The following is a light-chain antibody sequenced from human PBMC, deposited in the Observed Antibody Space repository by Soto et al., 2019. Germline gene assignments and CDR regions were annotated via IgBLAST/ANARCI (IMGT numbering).Light chain of an antibody. Sequence: QTVVTQEPSLTVSPGGTVTLTCGSSTGPVTSGHYPCWFQQKPGQAPRTLIFDTSNKHSWTPARFSGSLLGGKAAMTLSGAQTEDEAEYYCLLSYSGASWVFGGGTKLTVL. CDR2: DTS. CDR3: LLSYSGASWV. J-gene: IGLJ3*02. V-gene: IGLV7-46*01. CDR1: TGPVTSGHY.